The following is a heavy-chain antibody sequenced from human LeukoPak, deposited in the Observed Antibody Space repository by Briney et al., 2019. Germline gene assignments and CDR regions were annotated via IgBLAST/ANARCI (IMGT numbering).Heavy chain of an antibody. CDR1: GFTFSSHS. CDR3: ARDHYGDQGDYFDS. Sequence: GGSLRLSCAASGFTFSSHSMNWVRQVPGKGLEWVSYISRTGGLIDYADPVKGRFTISRDNAANSLYLQMNSLRNEDTAVYYCARDHYGDQGDYFDSWGQGTLVTVSS. CDR2: ISRTGGLI. J-gene: IGHJ4*02. D-gene: IGHD4-17*01. V-gene: IGHV3-48*02.